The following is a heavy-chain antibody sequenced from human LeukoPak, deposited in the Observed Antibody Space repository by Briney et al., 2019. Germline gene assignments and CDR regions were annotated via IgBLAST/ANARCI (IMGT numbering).Heavy chain of an antibody. CDR1: GFTFRDYW. J-gene: IGHJ4*02. CDR2: INGDETSR. V-gene: IGHV3-74*01. CDR3: ARDRAEHNWTYHTLFDY. Sequence: PGGSLRLSCTASGFTFRDYWMHWIRHTPREGLVWVSRINGDETSRAYADSMEGRFTISRDNAKNTLYLQIDSLRAEDSAIYYCARDRAEHNWTYHTLFDYWGQGTPVTVAS. D-gene: IGHD1-7*01.